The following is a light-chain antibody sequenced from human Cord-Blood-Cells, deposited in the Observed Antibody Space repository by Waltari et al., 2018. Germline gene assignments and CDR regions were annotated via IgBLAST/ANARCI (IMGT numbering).Light chain of an antibody. V-gene: IGLV3-9*01. J-gene: IGLJ2*01. CDR2: RDS. CDR3: QVWDSSTVV. CDR1: NIGSKI. Sequence: GNNIGSKIVHWYQQTPGQAPVLVIYRDSNRPSGIPERFSGSNSGNTATLTISRAQAGDEADYYCQVWDSSTVVFGGGTKLSVL.